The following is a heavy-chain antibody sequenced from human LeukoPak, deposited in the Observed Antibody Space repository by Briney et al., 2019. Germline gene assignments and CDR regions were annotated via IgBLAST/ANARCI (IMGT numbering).Heavy chain of an antibody. CDR3: ARGSYDSSGYYYAPREYYFDY. V-gene: IGHV4-59*08. CDR2: IYYSGST. CDR1: GGSISSYY. Sequence: PPETLSLTCTVSGGSISSYYWSWIRQPPGKGLEWIGYIYYSGSTNYNPSLKSRVTISVDTSKNQFSLKLSSVTAADTAVYYCARGSYDSSGYYYAPREYYFDYWGQGTLVTVSS. J-gene: IGHJ4*02. D-gene: IGHD3-22*01.